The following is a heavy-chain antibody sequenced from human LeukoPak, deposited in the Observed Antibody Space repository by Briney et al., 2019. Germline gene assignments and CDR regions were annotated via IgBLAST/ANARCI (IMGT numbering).Heavy chain of an antibody. J-gene: IGHJ3*02. V-gene: IGHV3-9*01. CDR1: GFTFDDYA. Sequence: PGGSLRLSCAASGFTFDDYAMHWVRQAPGKGLEWVSGISWNSGSIGYADSVKGRFTISRDNAKDSLYLQMNSLRAEDTALYYCAKDLFGGDWGAFDIWGQGTMVTVSS. D-gene: IGHD2-21*02. CDR2: ISWNSGSI. CDR3: AKDLFGGDWGAFDI.